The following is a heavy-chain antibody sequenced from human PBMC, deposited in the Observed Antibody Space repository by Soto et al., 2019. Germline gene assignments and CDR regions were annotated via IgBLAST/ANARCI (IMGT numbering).Heavy chain of an antibody. Sequence: EVQLVESGGGLIQPGGSLRLSCAASGFSVSVNFMTWVRQAPGKGLEWASDINGGGSTNYADSVKGRFTISRDTSKNMLYLQMNSLRAEDTAVYYCARENYFYGMDVCGQGTTVTVSS. CDR1: GFSVSVNF. CDR3: ARENYFYGMDV. CDR2: INGGGST. J-gene: IGHJ6*02. V-gene: IGHV3-53*01.